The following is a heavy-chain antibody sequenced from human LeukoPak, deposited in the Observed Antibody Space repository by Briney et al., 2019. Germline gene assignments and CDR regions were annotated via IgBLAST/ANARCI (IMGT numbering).Heavy chain of an antibody. Sequence: PGGSLRLSCAASGFTFSSYAMSWVRQAPGKGLEWVSAISGSGGSTYYADSVKGRFTISRDNSKNTLNLQMNSLRAEDTAVYYCAKCPLKTGTTSRFDPWGQGTLVTVSS. J-gene: IGHJ5*02. CDR1: GFTFSSYA. D-gene: IGHD1-7*01. V-gene: IGHV3-23*01. CDR2: ISGSGGST. CDR3: AKCPLKTGTTSRFDP.